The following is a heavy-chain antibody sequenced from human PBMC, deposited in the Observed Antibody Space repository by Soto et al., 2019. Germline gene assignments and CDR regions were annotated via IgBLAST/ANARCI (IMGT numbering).Heavy chain of an antibody. Sequence: QVQLQESGPGLVKPSETLSLTCTVSGGSVSGYYWSWIRQPPGKGLEWIVYIYYSGSTNYNPSLKGRITMSIDTSKNQFYLRLSSVTAADTAIYFCAKYRRTDAEGYTFDYWGQGALVTVSS. V-gene: IGHV4-59*02. CDR3: AKYRRTDAEGYTFDY. CDR2: IYYSGST. D-gene: IGHD2-15*01. CDR1: GGSVSGYY. J-gene: IGHJ4*02.